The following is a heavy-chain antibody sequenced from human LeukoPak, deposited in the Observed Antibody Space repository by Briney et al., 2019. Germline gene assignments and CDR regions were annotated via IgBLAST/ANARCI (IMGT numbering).Heavy chain of an antibody. CDR2: ISGSGGST. D-gene: IGHD2-2*02. J-gene: IGHJ4*02. CDR3: AKEQYQLLYPNYFDY. CDR1: GFTFSSYA. V-gene: IGHV3-23*01. Sequence: PGGSLRLSCAASGFTFSSYAMSLVRQAPGKGLEWVSAISGSGGSTYYADSVKGRFTISRDNSKNTLYLQMNSLRAEDTAVYYCAKEQYQLLYPNYFDYWGQGTLVTVSS.